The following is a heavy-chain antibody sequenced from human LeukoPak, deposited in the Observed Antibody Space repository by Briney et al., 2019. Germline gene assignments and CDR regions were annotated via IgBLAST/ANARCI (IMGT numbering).Heavy chain of an antibody. CDR2: INHSGST. J-gene: IGHJ6*03. Sequence: SETLSLTCAVYGGSFSGYYWSWIRQPPGKGLEWIGEINHSGSTNYNPSLKSPVTISVDTSKNQFSLKLSSVTAADTAVYYCARAIVGAQSSYYYYYMDVWGKGTTVTVSS. CDR3: ARAIVGAQSSYYYYYMDV. V-gene: IGHV4-34*01. D-gene: IGHD1-26*01. CDR1: GGSFSGYY.